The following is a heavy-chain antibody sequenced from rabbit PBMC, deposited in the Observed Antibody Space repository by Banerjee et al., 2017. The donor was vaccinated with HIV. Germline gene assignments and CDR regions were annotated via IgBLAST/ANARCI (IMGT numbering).Heavy chain of an antibody. D-gene: IGHD1-1*01. CDR3: ARDLASVIGWNFGL. J-gene: IGHJ4*01. CDR1: GFSFSSGYD. Sequence: QEQLEESGGDLVKPGASLTLTCTASGFSFSSGYDMCWVRQAPGKGLEWIGYIYAGSGNTWYANWVNGRFTISKTSSTTVTLQMTSLTAADTATYFCARDLASVIGWNFGLWGQGTLVTVS. CDR2: IYAGSGNT. V-gene: IGHV1S45*01.